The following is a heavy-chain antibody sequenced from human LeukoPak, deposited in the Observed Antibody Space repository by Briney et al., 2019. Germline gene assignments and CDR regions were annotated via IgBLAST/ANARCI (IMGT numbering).Heavy chain of an antibody. Sequence: ASVKVSCTTSGYTFTDYYIHWVRQAPGQGLEWMGWINPNSGVTSSAQKFQGRVTMTRDTSITTVYMEVRWLTSDDAAIYYCARADRLDGAPYLIGPWGQGTLVTVSS. V-gene: IGHV1-2*02. J-gene: IGHJ5*02. D-gene: IGHD2-21*01. CDR2: INPNSGVT. CDR3: ARADRLDGAPYLIGP. CDR1: GYTFTDYY.